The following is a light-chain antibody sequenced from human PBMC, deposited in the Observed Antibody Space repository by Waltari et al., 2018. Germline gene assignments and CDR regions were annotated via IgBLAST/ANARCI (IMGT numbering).Light chain of an antibody. J-gene: IGLJ1*01. CDR3: SSYTTSSAPGV. Sequence: QSALTQPASVSGSPGQSITISCSGTDSNVGAYDFVSWYQQHPGKAPHLLIYEVSNRPSGISNLFSASKSVNTASLTISGLQAEDEADNYCSSYTTSSAPGVFGTGTRVTVL. CDR1: DSNVGAYDF. CDR2: EVS. V-gene: IGLV2-14*01.